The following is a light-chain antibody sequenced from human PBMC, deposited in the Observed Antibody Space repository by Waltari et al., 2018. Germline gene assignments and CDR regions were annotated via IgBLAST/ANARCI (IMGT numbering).Light chain of an antibody. Sequence: QSVLTQPPPASGTPGPRVPISCSASSSNVGSNPVTWYQLLPGTAPKLLIKGNSQRPSGVPDRLSGSRSGTSASLAISGLQSEDEADYYCAAWDDSLNGYVFGSGTKVTVL. CDR3: AAWDDSLNGYV. CDR2: GNS. CDR1: SSNVGSNP. J-gene: IGLJ1*01. V-gene: IGLV1-44*01.